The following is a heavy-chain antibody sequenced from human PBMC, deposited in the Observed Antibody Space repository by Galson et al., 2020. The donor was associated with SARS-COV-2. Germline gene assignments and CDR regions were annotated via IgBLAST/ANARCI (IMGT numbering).Heavy chain of an antibody. V-gene: IGHV5-51*01. CDR3: ARGLTTLGAFDI. CDR2: IYPGDSDT. D-gene: IGHD4-4*01. J-gene: IGHJ3*02. CDR1: GYSFASHW. Sequence: GESLKISCKGSGYSFASHWIGWVRQMPGKGLAWMGIIYPGDSDTRYSPSFLGPVTLSADRSLGTAYVQWTSLKASDSAMYYCARGLTTLGAFDIWGQGTMVTVSS.